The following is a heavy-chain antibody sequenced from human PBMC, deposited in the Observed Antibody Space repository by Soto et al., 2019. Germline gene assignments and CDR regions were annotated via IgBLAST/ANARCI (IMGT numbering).Heavy chain of an antibody. CDR2: TYYSGST. D-gene: IGHD1-7*01. J-gene: IGHJ3*02. CDR3: ATRGTTGAFDI. CDR1: GGSISSYY. V-gene: IGHV4-59*01. Sequence: SETLSLTCTVSGGSISSYYWSWIRQPPGKGLEWIGYTYYSGSTNYNPSLKSRVTISVDTSKNQFSLKLSSVTAADTAVYYCATRGTTGAFDIWGQGTMVTVSS.